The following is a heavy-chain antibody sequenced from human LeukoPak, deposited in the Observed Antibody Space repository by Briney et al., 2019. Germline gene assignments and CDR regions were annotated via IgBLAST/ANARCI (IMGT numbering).Heavy chain of an antibody. V-gene: IGHV4-59*01. CDR2: IYYSGST. CDR3: ARDRQQRNYYYYYGMDV. CDR1: GGSISSYY. J-gene: IGHJ6*02. Sequence: SETLSLTCTASGGSISSYYWSWIRQPPGKGLEWIGYIYYSGSTNYNPSLKSRVTISVDTSKNQFSLKLSSVTAADTAVYYCARDRQQRNYYYYYGMDVWGQGTTVTVSS. D-gene: IGHD6-13*01.